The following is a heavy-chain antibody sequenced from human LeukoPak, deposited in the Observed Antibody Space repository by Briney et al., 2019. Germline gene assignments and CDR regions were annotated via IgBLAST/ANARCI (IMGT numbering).Heavy chain of an antibody. J-gene: IGHJ6*02. CDR2: ISSSGSTI. CDR1: GFTFSSYE. CDR3: ARFHDYSNYGRYYYCGMDV. V-gene: IGHV3-48*03. Sequence: PGGSLRLSCAASGFTFSSYEMNWVRQAPGKGLEWVSYISSSGSTIYYADSVKGRFTISRDNAKNSLYLQMNSLRAEDTAVYYCARFHDYSNYGRYYYCGMDVWGQGTTVTVSS. D-gene: IGHD4-11*01.